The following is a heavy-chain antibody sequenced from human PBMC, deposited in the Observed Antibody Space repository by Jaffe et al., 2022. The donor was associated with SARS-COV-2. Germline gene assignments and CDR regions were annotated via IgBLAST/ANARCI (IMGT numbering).Heavy chain of an antibody. CDR3: ARDDPDGDYGFDY. CDR2: IWYDGSNK. Sequence: QVQLVESGGGVVQPGRSLRLSCAASGFTFSSYGMHWVRQAPGKGLEWVAVIWYDGSNKYYADSVKGRFTISRDNSKNTLYLQMNSLRAEDTAVYYCARDDPDGDYGFDYWGQGTLVTVSS. J-gene: IGHJ4*02. V-gene: IGHV3-33*01. CDR1: GFTFSSYG. D-gene: IGHD4-17*01.